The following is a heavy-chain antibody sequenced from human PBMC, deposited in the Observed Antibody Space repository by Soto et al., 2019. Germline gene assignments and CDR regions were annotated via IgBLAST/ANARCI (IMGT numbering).Heavy chain of an antibody. CDR3: ARKPRPAMVRGAVVDY. D-gene: IGHD3-10*01. V-gene: IGHV1-18*01. J-gene: IGHJ4*02. CDR2: ISAYNGNT. Sequence: QVQLVQSGAEVKKPGASVKVSCKASGYTFTSYGISWVRQAPGQGLEWMGWISAYNGNTNYAQKLQGRVTMTTDTSTSTADMELRSLRSDDTAVYYCARKPRPAMVRGAVVDYWGQGTLVTVSS. CDR1: GYTFTSYG.